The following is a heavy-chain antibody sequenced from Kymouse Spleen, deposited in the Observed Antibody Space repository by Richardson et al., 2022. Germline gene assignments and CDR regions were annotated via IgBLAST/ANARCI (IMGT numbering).Heavy chain of an antibody. D-gene: IGHD6-13*01. CDR2: IYHSGST. CDR3: ARRRYSSSWYLSTTTTTVWTS. J-gene: IGHJ6*02. V-gene: IGHV4-4*02. CDR1: GGSISSSNW. Sequence: QVQLQESGPGLVKPSGTLSLTCAVSGGSISSSNWWSWVRQPPGKGLEWIGEIYHSGSTNYNPSLKSRVTISVDKSKNQFSLKLSSVTAADTAVYYCARRRYSSSWYLSTTTTTVWTSGAKGPRSPSPQ.